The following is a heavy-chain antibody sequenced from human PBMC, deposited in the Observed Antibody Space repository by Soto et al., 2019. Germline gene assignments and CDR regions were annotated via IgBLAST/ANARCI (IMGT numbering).Heavy chain of an antibody. J-gene: IGHJ4*02. D-gene: IGHD2-15*01. CDR3: VRALGGWTNY. Sequence: ASVKVSCKASGYTFTSYGISWVRQAPGQGLEWMGWISAYNGNTNYAQKFQVRVTFTRDTSASTAYMELRNLRSEDTAVYYCVRALGGWTNYWGQGTLVPASS. CDR2: ISAYNGNT. V-gene: IGHV1-18*01. CDR1: GYTFTSYG.